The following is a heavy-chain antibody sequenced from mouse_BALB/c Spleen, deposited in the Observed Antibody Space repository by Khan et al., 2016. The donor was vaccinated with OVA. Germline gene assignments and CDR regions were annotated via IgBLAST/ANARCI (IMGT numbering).Heavy chain of an antibody. Sequence: EVQLQESGPGLVKPSQSLSLTCTVTGYSITSDYAWNWIRQFPGNKLEWMGYISYSGSTSYNPSLKSRISITRDTSKNQFFLQLNSVTTEDTATXYGARRGNGYYGAMDYWGQGTSGPVSS. D-gene: IGHD2-3*01. CDR1: GYSITSDYA. J-gene: IGHJ4*01. CDR2: ISYSGST. CDR3: ARRGNGYYGAMDY. V-gene: IGHV3-2*02.